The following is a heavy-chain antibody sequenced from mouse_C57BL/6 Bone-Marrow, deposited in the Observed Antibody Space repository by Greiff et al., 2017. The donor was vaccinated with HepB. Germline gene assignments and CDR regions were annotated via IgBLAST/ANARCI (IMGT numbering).Heavy chain of an antibody. CDR2: ISNLAYSI. J-gene: IGHJ4*01. V-gene: IGHV5-15*01. CDR3: ARWRVTTDYYAMDY. CDR1: GFTFSDYG. D-gene: IGHD2-2*01. Sequence: DVMLVESGGGLVQPGGSLKLSCAASGFTFSDYGMAWVRQAPRKGPEWVAFISNLAYSIYYADTVTGRFTISRENAKNTLYLEMSSLRSEDTTMYYCARWRVTTDYYAMDYWGQGTSVTVSS.